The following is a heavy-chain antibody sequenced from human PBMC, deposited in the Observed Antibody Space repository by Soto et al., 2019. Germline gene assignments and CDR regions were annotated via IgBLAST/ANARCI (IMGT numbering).Heavy chain of an antibody. J-gene: IGHJ4*02. Sequence: QEQMVQSGAEVKKPGSAVKVSCKASGGLFSSYPISWVRQFPGQGLEWMGGIIPVFQTAYYTQRFQGRVTITEDESTNTAYMELGILRSEYTAIYYCARCGSGYTWFTAFCGQGTLVTGSS. D-gene: IGHD3-3*01. CDR2: IIPVFQTA. V-gene: IGHV1-69*01. CDR1: GGLFSSYP. CDR3: ARCGSGYTWFTAF.